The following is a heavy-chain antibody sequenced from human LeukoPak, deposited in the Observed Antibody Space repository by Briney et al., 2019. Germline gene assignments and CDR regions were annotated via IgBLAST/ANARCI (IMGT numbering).Heavy chain of an antibody. D-gene: IGHD1-14*01. CDR2: ISWNSGSI. J-gene: IGHJ4*02. CDR3: AKVLLRLEPGPPQCFEY. V-gene: IGHV3-9*01. Sequence: PGGSLRLSCAASGFTFDDYAMHWVRQAPGKGLEWVSGISWNSGSIGYADSVKGRFTISRDNAKNSLYLQMNSLRAEDTALYYCAKVLLRLEPGPPQCFEYWGQGTLVTVSS. CDR1: GFTFDDYA.